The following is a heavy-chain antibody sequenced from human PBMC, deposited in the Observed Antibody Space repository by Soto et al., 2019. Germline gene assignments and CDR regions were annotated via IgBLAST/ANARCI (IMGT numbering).Heavy chain of an antibody. D-gene: IGHD2-15*01. CDR1: GFTFRNNG. CDR2: ISYDASDI. J-gene: IGHJ5*01. V-gene: IGHV3-30*03. Sequence: GGSLRLSCAGSGFTFRNNGMHWVRQAPGKGLEWVAFISYDASDIFYADSVKGRFTISRDNDKNSLYLQMNNLRAEDTATYYCARAHEVAWFDSWGLGALVTVSS. CDR3: ARAHEVAWFDS.